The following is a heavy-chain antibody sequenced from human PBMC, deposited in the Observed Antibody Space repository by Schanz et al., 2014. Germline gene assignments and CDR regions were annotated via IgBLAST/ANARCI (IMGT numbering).Heavy chain of an antibody. CDR2: IGGSDGNT. D-gene: IGHD2-8*02. CDR3: ATMWGYCTATACQILEVLDV. V-gene: IGHV1-18*01. J-gene: IGHJ3*01. Sequence: QVQLVQSGAEVKKPGSPVKVSCKSSGGTFSSYAISWVRQAPGQGLEWMGRIGGSDGNTNFAQKFQGRVTMTTDTATSTAYMELRSLRSDDTALDYCATMWGYCTATACQILEVLDVWGQGTMVTVSS. CDR1: GGTFSSYA.